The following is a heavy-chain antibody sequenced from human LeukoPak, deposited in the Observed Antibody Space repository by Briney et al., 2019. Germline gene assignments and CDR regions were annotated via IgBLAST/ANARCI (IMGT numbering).Heavy chain of an antibody. Sequence: GGSLRLSCAASGFTFSSYAMSWVRQAPGKGLEWVSAISGSGGGTYYADSVKGRFTIFRDNSKSTLYLQMNSLRAEDTAVYYCAKGAGYSGYDCRYWGQGTLVTVSS. CDR2: ISGSGGGT. V-gene: IGHV3-23*01. J-gene: IGHJ4*02. CDR3: AKGAGYSGYDCRY. D-gene: IGHD5-12*01. CDR1: GFTFSSYA.